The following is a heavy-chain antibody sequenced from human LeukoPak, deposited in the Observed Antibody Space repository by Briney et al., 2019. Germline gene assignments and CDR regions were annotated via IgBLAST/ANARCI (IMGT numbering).Heavy chain of an antibody. J-gene: IGHJ4*02. CDR2: IYMSGST. Sequence: ASETLSLTCTVSGGSISSGNYYYSWIRQSAGKGMEWVGNIYMSGSTRYNPSLMSRVAMSVDTSKNQFSLKISSATAADTAVYYCARDWGIAAATPYYFDHWGQGILVTASS. CDR1: GGSISSGNYY. CDR3: ARDWGIAAATPYYFDH. V-gene: IGHV4-61*09. D-gene: IGHD6-13*01.